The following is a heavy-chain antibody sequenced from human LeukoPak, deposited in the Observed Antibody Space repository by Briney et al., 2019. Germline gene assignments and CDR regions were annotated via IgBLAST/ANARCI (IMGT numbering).Heavy chain of an antibody. Sequence: SETLSLTCAVYGGSFSGYYWSWIRQPPGKGLEWIGSVYYRGSTYYNPSLGSRVTVSMDTSKNQFSLKMSSVTAADTALYYCARGFGDYWGQGTLVTVSS. D-gene: IGHD3-10*01. J-gene: IGHJ4*02. CDR3: ARGFGDY. V-gene: IGHV4-34*01. CDR1: GGSFSGYY. CDR2: VYYRGST.